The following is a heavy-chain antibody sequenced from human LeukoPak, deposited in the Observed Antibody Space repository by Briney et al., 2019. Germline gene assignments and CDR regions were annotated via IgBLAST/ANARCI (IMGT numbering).Heavy chain of an antibody. CDR2: IYSDDRA. D-gene: IGHD1-14*01. Sequence: GGSLRLSCAASGSTFSAYGMSWVRQAPGKGLEWVSLIYSDDRAFYADSVKGRFTISRNNSKNTLFLQMSSLKPEDTAIYYCARDLAGFQEPRYYYYMDVWGKGTTVTVSS. CDR3: ARDLAGFQEPRYYYYMDV. CDR1: GSTFSAYG. J-gene: IGHJ6*03. V-gene: IGHV3-66*02.